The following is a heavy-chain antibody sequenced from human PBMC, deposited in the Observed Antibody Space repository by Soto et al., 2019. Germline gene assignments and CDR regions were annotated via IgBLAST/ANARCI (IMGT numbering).Heavy chain of an antibody. D-gene: IGHD6-25*01. V-gene: IGHV4-59*01. CDR3: GSVRPSGYVLS. J-gene: IGHJ5*02. CDR2: VYFSGNT. Sequence: TLSLTCTVSGGSLSSYYWTWIRQSPGKGLEWIGYVYFSGNTNYNPSLKSRVTMSIDTSKNQFSLRLASVTAADTAFYYCGSVRPSGYVLSWGQGTLVTVSS. CDR1: GGSLSSYY.